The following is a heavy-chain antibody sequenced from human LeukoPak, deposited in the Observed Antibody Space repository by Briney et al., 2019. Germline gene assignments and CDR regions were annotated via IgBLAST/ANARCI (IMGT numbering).Heavy chain of an antibody. D-gene: IGHD3-3*01. V-gene: IGHV1-69*05. J-gene: IGHJ3*02. CDR1: GYTFTGYY. CDR2: IIPIFGTA. CDR3: ARERAPFWSGYDDAFDI. Sequence: SVKVSCKASGYTFTGYYMHWVRQAPGQGLEWMGRIIPIFGTANYAQKFQGRVTITTDESTSTAYMELSSLRSEDTAVYYCARERAPFWSGYDDAFDIWGQGTMVTVSS.